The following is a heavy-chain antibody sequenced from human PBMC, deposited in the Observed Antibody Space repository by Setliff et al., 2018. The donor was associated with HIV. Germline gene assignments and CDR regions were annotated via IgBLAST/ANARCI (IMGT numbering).Heavy chain of an antibody. CDR3: ARRVLTSSDYFDY. D-gene: IGHD3-3*01. V-gene: IGHV2-70*11. CDR1: GFSLGTTGMC. J-gene: IGHJ4*02. Sequence: SGPTLVNPTQTLTLTCTVSGFSLGTTGMCVSWIRQPPGKALEWLARIDWDDDTHYNASLKTRLTVSKDTFKNQVVLSLANMDPVDTATYYCARRVLTSSDYFDYWGQGALVTVS. CDR2: IDWDDDT.